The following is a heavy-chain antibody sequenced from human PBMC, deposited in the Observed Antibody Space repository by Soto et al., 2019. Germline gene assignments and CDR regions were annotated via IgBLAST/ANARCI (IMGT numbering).Heavy chain of an antibody. Sequence: QVQLVQSGAEVKKPGSSVKVSCKVSGGTFSSHSINWVRQAPGQGPEWMGGIIPIFGTENYAQKFQGRVTITADESTSTDYMELSSLTYEDTALYYCSTSVYCSTTRCYYYYGLDVWGQGTTVIVSS. CDR1: GGTFSSHS. CDR2: IIPIFGTE. J-gene: IGHJ6*02. V-gene: IGHV1-69*01. D-gene: IGHD2-2*01. CDR3: STSVYCSTTRCYYYYGLDV.